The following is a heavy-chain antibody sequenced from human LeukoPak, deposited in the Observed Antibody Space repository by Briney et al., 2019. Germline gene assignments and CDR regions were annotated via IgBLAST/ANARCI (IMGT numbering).Heavy chain of an antibody. V-gene: IGHV1-8*02. CDR1: GYSFVGYG. CDR3: ARVAAAGTEDY. J-gene: IGHJ4*02. CDR2: FNPENGNT. D-gene: IGHD6-13*01. Sequence: ASVKVSCKASGYSFVGYGITWVRQAPGQGLEWMGWFNPENGNTNYAQKFQGRVTMTRNTSISTAYMELSSLRSEDTAVYYCARVAAAGTEDYWGQGTLVTVSS.